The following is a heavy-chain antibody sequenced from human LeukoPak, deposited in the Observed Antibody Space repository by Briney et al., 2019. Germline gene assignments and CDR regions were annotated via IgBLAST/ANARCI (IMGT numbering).Heavy chain of an antibody. J-gene: IGHJ5*02. D-gene: IGHD6-13*01. CDR2: INRSGRT. Sequence: GGSLRLSCVASGFTFSTYDMQWVRQAPGKGLEWVSGINRSGRTYYTDSVKGRFTISRDNSKSTLYLEMNSLRDEDTAVYYCARGYSTSWVNWFDPWGQGTLVTASS. CDR1: GFTFSTYD. CDR3: ARGYSTSWVNWFDP. V-gene: IGHV3-23*01.